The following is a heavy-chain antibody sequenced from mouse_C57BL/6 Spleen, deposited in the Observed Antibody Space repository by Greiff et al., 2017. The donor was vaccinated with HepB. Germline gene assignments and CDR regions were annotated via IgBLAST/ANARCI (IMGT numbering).Heavy chain of an antibody. J-gene: IGHJ1*03. CDR1: GYTFTSYW. Sequence: QVQLQQSGAELVRPGTSVKLSCKASGYTFTSYWMHWVKQRPGQGLEWIGVIDPSDSYTNYNQKFKGKATLTVDTSSSTAYMQLSSLTSEDSAVYYCARYHYYGSSYGYFDVWGTGTTVTVSS. D-gene: IGHD1-1*01. CDR3: ARYHYYGSSYGYFDV. CDR2: IDPSDSYT. V-gene: IGHV1-59*01.